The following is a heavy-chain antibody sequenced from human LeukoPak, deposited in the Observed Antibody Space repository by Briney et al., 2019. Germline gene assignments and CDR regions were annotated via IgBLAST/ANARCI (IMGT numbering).Heavy chain of an antibody. D-gene: IGHD3-10*01. V-gene: IGHV4-59*01. Sequence: SETLSLTCTVSGGGSISGDYWSWIRQPPEKGLEYIGYIYYSATGSTNYNPSLKSRVTISVDTSKNQFSLKLNSVTAADTAVYYCASHSDSGFVCWGQGTLVTVPS. CDR1: GGGSISGDY. J-gene: IGHJ4*02. CDR3: ASHSDSGFVC. CDR2: IYYSATGST.